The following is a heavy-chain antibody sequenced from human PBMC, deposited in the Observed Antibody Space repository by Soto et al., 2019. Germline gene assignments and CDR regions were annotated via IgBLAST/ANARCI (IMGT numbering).Heavy chain of an antibody. CDR3: ARDPSSEYSYDSSGRYGMDV. CDR1: GDSISTVHYY. CDR2: IYYGGST. V-gene: IGHV4-31*11. Sequence: SETLSLTCAVSGDSISTVHYYWSWIRQPPGKGLEWIGYIYYGGSTYYNPSLRSRVTISVDTSKNQFSLKLSSVTAADTAVYYCARDPSSEYSYDSSGRYGMDVWGQGTTVTVSS. J-gene: IGHJ6*02. D-gene: IGHD3-22*01.